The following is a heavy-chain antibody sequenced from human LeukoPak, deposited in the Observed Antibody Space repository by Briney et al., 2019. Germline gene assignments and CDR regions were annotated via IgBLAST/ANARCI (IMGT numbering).Heavy chain of an antibody. J-gene: IGHJ4*02. CDR1: GDTFNNYP. CDR2: IIPVLAIV. CDR3: AFISGGSGSD. V-gene: IGHV1-69*02. D-gene: IGHD2-15*01. Sequence: GASVKVSCKGSGDTFNNYPISWVRQAPGQGLEWMGRIIPVLAIVSYAHMFQGRVTIAADKSTSTAYLELSSLRSEDTAVYYCAFISGGSGSDWGQGTLVTVSS.